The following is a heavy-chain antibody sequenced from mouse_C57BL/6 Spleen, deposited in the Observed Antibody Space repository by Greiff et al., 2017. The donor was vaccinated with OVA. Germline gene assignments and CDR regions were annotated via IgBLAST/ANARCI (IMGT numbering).Heavy chain of an antibody. CDR1: GYAFSSSW. Sequence: QVQLQQSGPELVKPGASVKISCKASGYAFSSSWMNWVKQRPGKGLEWIGRIYPGDGDTNYNGKFKGKATLTADKSSSTAYMQLSSLTSEDSAVYYCARSDYYSPYYFDYWGQGTTLTVSS. V-gene: IGHV1-82*01. CDR2: IYPGDGDT. D-gene: IGHD2-12*01. CDR3: ARSDYYSPYYFDY. J-gene: IGHJ2*01.